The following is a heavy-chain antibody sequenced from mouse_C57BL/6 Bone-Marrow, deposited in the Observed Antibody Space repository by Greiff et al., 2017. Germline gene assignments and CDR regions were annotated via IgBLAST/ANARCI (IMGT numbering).Heavy chain of an antibody. D-gene: IGHD2-5*01. Sequence: QVQLQQSGAELVKPGASVKLSCKASGYTFTEYTIHWVKQRSGQGLEWIGWFYPGSGSIKYNEKFKDKATLTADKSSSTVYMELSRLTSEDSAVYFGARHEGGAYYSNWAWFAYWGQGTLVTVSA. CDR1: GYTFTEYT. J-gene: IGHJ3*01. CDR2: FYPGSGSI. V-gene: IGHV1-62-2*01. CDR3: ARHEGGAYYSNWAWFAY.